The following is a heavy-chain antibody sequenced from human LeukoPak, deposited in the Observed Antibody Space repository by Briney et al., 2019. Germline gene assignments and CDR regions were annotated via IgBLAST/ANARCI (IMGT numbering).Heavy chain of an antibody. CDR2: INHSGST. CDR1: GGSLSGYY. V-gene: IGHV4-34*01. Sequence: SSETLSLTCAVYGGSLSGYYWSWIRQPPGKGLEWIGEINHSGSTNYNPSLKSRVTISVDTSKNQFSLKLSSVTAADTAVYYCARHSLSWYYFDYWGQGTLVTVSS. D-gene: IGHD2-8*02. CDR3: ARHSLSWYYFDY. J-gene: IGHJ4*02.